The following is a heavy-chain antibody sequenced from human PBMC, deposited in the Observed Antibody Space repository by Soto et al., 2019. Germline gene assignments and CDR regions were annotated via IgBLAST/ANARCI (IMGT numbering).Heavy chain of an antibody. CDR3: ARGPSGDKVHY. CDR1: GGSISSSSYY. J-gene: IGHJ4*02. Sequence: PSATLSLTCTVSGGSISSSSYYWGWIRQPPGKGLEWIGSIYYSGSTYYNPSLKSRVAISVDTSKNQFSLTLSSVTAADTAVYYCARGPSGDKVHYWGQGALVTVSS. D-gene: IGHD7-27*01. CDR2: IYYSGST. V-gene: IGHV4-39*01.